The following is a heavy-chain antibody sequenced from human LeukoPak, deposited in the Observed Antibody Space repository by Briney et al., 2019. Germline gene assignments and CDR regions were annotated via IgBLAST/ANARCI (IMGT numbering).Heavy chain of an antibody. Sequence: GGSLRLSCAASGFTFSSYAMSWVRQAPGKGLEWVANIKHDGSEKYYVDSMKGRFTISRDNAKNSLYLQMNSLRAEDTAVYYCAREVTITTYWGQGTLVTVSS. CDR3: AREVTITTY. CDR2: IKHDGSEK. CDR1: GFTFSSYA. D-gene: IGHD3-10*01. J-gene: IGHJ4*02. V-gene: IGHV3-7*03.